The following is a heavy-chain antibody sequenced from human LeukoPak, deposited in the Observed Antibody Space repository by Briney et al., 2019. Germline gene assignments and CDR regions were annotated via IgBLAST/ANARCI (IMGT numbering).Heavy chain of an antibody. CDR3: ARAEEGYYFDY. V-gene: IGHV3-33*01. CDR1: GFTFSSYG. Sequence: PGGSLRLSCAASGFTFSSYGMHWARQAPGKGLEWVAVIWYDGSNKYYADSVKGRFTISRDNSKNTLYLQMNSLRAEDTAVYYCARAEEGYYFDYWGQGTLVTVSS. J-gene: IGHJ4*02. CDR2: IWYDGSNK.